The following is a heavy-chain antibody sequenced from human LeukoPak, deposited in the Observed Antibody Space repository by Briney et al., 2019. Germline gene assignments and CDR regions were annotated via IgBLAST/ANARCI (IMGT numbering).Heavy chain of an antibody. CDR1: GFTFSSYA. CDR3: ANPHVLRFLEWPPYYYYSMDV. D-gene: IGHD3-3*01. V-gene: IGHV3-23*01. J-gene: IGHJ6*02. CDR2: ISGSGGST. Sequence: GGSLRLSCAASGFTFSSYAMSWVRQAPGKGLEWVSAISGSGGSTYYADSVKGRFTISRDNSKNTLYLQMNSLRAEDTAVYYCANPHVLRFLEWPPYYYYSMDVWGQGTTVTVSS.